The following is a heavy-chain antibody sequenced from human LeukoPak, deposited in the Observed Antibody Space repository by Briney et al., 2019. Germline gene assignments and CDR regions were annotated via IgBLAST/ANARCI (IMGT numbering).Heavy chain of an antibody. Sequence: GGSLRLCCAAAGFTFSSYAMSWVRQAPGKGLDWVSAISGSGGSPYYADSEKSRFTISRDNSKTTLYLQMNSLRAEDTAVYYCAKDGDIVAVPAAIGWGDYWGQGTLVTVSS. CDR2: ISGSGGSP. J-gene: IGHJ4*02. CDR3: AKDGDIVAVPAAIGWGDY. V-gene: IGHV3-23*01. CDR1: GFTFSSYA. D-gene: IGHD2-2*01.